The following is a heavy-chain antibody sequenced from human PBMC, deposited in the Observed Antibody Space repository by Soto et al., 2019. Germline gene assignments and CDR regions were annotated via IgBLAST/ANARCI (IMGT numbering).Heavy chain of an antibody. CDR1: GVSIRDYD. Sequence: SETLSLTCTVSGVSIRDYDWIWIRQAPGKGLDWIGYIHSSGYTNYNPSLKSRVVMSIDTSKNLFSLKLSSVTAADTAVYYCAKKSAAFWLDPWGQGTLVTVSS. V-gene: IGHV4-59*01. D-gene: IGHD6-25*01. CDR2: IHSSGYT. J-gene: IGHJ5*02. CDR3: AKKSAAFWLDP.